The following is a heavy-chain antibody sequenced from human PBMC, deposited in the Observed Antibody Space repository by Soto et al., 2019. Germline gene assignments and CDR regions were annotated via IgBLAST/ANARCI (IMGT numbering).Heavy chain of an antibody. Sequence: LSLTCTVSGGSVSSGSYYWSWIRQPPGKGLEWIGYIYYSGSTNYNPSLKSRVTISVDTSKNQFSLKLSSVTAADTAVYYCARMDYYDSSGPPARWFDPWGQGTLVTVSS. CDR1: GGSVSSGSYY. CDR3: ARMDYYDSSGPPARWFDP. CDR2: IYYSGST. D-gene: IGHD3-22*01. V-gene: IGHV4-61*01. J-gene: IGHJ5*02.